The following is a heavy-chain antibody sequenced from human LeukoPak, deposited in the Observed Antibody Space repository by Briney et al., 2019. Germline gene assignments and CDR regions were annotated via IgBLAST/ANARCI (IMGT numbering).Heavy chain of an antibody. CDR1: GFTFSSYA. Sequence: GALRLSCAASGFTFSSYAMHWVRQAPGKGLEWVAVISYDGSNKYYADSVKGRFTISRDNSKNTLYLQMNSLRAEDTAVYYCARRDGDYWGQGTLVTVSS. J-gene: IGHJ4*02. V-gene: IGHV3-30*04. CDR2: ISYDGSNK. CDR3: ARRDGDY.